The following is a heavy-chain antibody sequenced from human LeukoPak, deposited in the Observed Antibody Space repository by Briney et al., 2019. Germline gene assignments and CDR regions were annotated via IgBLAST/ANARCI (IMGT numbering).Heavy chain of an antibody. J-gene: IGHJ4*02. Sequence: GRSLRLSCAASGFTFDDYAMHWVRQAPGKGLECVSGISWNSGSIGYADSVKGRFTISRDNAKNSLYLQMNSLRAEDLALYYCAKDKAYRSSCIDYWGQGTLVTVSS. V-gene: IGHV3-9*03. CDR2: ISWNSGSI. CDR1: GFTFDDYA. D-gene: IGHD6-13*01. CDR3: AKDKAYRSSCIDY.